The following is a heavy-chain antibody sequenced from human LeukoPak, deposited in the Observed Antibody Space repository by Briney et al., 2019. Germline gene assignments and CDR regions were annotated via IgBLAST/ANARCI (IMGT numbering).Heavy chain of an antibody. CDR2: INSDGSGT. CDR3: ARDRYSSGWTGTLNY. Sequence: GGSLRLSCAASGFTLSSYWMHWVRQAPGKGLVWVSRINSDGSGTSYADSVKGRFTISRDNAKNTLYLQMNSLRVEDTAMYYCARDRYSSGWTGTLNYWGQGTLVTVSS. D-gene: IGHD6-19*01. V-gene: IGHV3-74*01. J-gene: IGHJ4*02. CDR1: GFTLSSYW.